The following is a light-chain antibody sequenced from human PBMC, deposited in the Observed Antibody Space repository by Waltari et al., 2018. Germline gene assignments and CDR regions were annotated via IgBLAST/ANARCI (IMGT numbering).Light chain of an antibody. J-gene: IGKJ5*01. CDR3: QQSYSTPIT. CDR2: DTS. V-gene: IGKV3-11*01. CDR1: QSVRVY. Sequence: EIVLTQSPATLSLSPGETATPSCRASQSVRVYLPWYQQKPGQAPRLLIYDTSNRASGTPDRFSGSGSGTDFSLSISSLQPEDFATYYCQQSYSTPITFGQGTRLDIK.